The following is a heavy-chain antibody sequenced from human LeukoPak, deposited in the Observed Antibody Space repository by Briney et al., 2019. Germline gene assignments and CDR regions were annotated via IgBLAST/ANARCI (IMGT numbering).Heavy chain of an antibody. D-gene: IGHD3-16*01. Sequence: GGSLRLSCAASGFTFSSYWMHWVRQAPGKGLVWVSRINTDGSSTSYADSVKGRFTISRDNSKNTLYLQMNRLRAEDTAVYYCAKDGESGGFDYWGQGTLVTVSS. V-gene: IGHV3-74*01. CDR1: GFTFSSYW. CDR3: AKDGESGGFDY. CDR2: INTDGSST. J-gene: IGHJ4*02.